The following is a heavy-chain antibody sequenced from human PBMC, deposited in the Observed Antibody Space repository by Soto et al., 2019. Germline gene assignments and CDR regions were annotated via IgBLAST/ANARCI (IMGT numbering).Heavy chain of an antibody. CDR1: GGTFSSYA. CDR3: ARVKVSVAGRNCFEP. D-gene: IGHD6-19*01. CDR2: IIPIFGTA. Sequence: ASVKVSCKASGGTFSSYAISWVRQAPGQGLEWMGGIIPIFGTANYAQKFQGRVTITADESTSTAYMELSSLRSEDTAVYYCARVKVSVAGRNCFEPWCQGTLDT. V-gene: IGHV1-69*13. J-gene: IGHJ5*02.